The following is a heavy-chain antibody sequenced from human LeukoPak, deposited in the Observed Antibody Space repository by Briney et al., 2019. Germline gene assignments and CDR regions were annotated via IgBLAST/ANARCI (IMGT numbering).Heavy chain of an antibody. Sequence: GGSLRLSCAASGFTFSNYWMHWVRQAPGKGPVWVAHINTDGSVTTYGDAAKGRFTVSRDNANNTLSLEMNSLRVEDTAVYYCARGTAAAAGIDYWGQGTLVTVSS. J-gene: IGHJ4*02. CDR1: GFTFSNYW. V-gene: IGHV3-74*01. D-gene: IGHD6-13*01. CDR2: INTDGSVT. CDR3: ARGTAAAAGIDY.